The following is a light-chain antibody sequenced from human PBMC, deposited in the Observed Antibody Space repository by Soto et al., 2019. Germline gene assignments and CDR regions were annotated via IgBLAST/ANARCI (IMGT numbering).Light chain of an antibody. Sequence: ALTQPASVSGSPGQSITISCTGTSSDVGGYNYVSWYQQHPGKAPKLLIYDVTNRPSGVSNRFSGSKSGNTASLTISGLQAEDEADYYCSSYTSSSTLAFGGGTKLTVL. CDR1: SSDVGGYNY. CDR2: DVT. V-gene: IGLV2-14*01. CDR3: SSYTSSSTLA. J-gene: IGLJ2*01.